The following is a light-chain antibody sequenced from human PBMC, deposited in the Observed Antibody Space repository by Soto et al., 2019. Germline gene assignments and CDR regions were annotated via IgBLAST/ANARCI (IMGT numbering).Light chain of an antibody. V-gene: IGKV1-39*01. J-gene: IGKJ3*01. CDR2: AAS. Sequence: DIQMTQSPSSLSASVGDRVTITCRASQSLSTYLNWYQQKPGKAPKLLIYAASSLQSGVPSRFSGSGSGTAFTLTISSLQPEDFATYSCQQSYSTLTFGPGTKVDIK. CDR1: QSLSTY. CDR3: QQSYSTLT.